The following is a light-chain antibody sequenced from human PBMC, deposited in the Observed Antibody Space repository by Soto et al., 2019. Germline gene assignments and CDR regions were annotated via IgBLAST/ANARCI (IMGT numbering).Light chain of an antibody. J-gene: IGLJ1*01. Sequence: QSVLTQPPSASGTPGQRVTISCSGGSSNIGGYNYVYWYQQYPGTAPKLLVFGTNLRPSGVPDRFSASKSGTSGSLTISGLRSEDEADYYCASWDDSLNGHVFGTGTKLTVL. V-gene: IGLV1-47*02. CDR1: SSNIGGYNY. CDR3: ASWDDSLNGHV. CDR2: GTN.